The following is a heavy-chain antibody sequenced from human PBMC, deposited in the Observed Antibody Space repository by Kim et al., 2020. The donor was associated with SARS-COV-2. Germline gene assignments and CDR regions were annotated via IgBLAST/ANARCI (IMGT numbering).Heavy chain of an antibody. V-gene: IGHV3-21*01. CDR1: GFTFSSYS. D-gene: IGHD6-19*01. J-gene: IGHJ6*02. Sequence: GGSLRLSCAASGFTFSSYSMNWVRQAPGKGLEWVSSISSSSSYIYYADSVKGRFTISRDNAKNSLYLQMNSLRAEDTAVYYCARGVPYSSGWYGYYYYYGMDVWGQGTTVTVSS. CDR2: ISSSSSYI. CDR3: ARGVPYSSGWYGYYYYYGMDV.